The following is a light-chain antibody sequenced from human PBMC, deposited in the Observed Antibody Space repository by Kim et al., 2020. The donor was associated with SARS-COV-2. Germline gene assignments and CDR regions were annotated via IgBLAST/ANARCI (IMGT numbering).Light chain of an antibody. CDR3: QQYYGTPYS. CDR2: WAS. CDR1: QSVLYSSNNKNY. Sequence: DIVMTQSPDSLAVSLGGRATINCKSSQSVLYSSNNKNYLAWYQQKPGQPPKLLIYWASTRESGVPDRFSGSGSGTDFTLTISSLQAEDVAVYYCQQYYGTPYSFGQGTKLEI. V-gene: IGKV4-1*01. J-gene: IGKJ2*03.